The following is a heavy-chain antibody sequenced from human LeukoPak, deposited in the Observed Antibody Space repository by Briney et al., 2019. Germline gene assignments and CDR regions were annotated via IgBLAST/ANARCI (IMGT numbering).Heavy chain of an antibody. D-gene: IGHD3-22*01. V-gene: IGHV3-66*01. J-gene: IGHJ3*01. Sequence: GGSLRLSCAASGFTVSSYYMSWVRQAPGKGLEWVSVIYTGGTTYYADSVKDRFTISRDNSKNTLYLQMNSLRAEDTAVYYCAKDLQADDSSKLYWGLGTMVTVSS. CDR3: AKDLQADDSSKLY. CDR1: GFTVSSYY. CDR2: IYTGGTT.